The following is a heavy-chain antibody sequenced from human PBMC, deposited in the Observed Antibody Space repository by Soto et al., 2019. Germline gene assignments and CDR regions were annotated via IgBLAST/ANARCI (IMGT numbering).Heavy chain of an antibody. CDR2: MNPDSGHT. J-gene: IGHJ5*02. V-gene: IGHV1-8*01. CDR3: ARGRVRYSSSNYVDP. Sequence: QVQLVQSGAEVKKPGASVTVSCKASGYTFTSYDINWVRQATGQGPEWMGWMNPDSGHTGYARKFRDRISMTRNTSITTAYMELSSLSSDDTAIYYCARGRVRYSSSNYVDPGGRGTLVTVSS. CDR1: GYTFTSYD. D-gene: IGHD6-6*01.